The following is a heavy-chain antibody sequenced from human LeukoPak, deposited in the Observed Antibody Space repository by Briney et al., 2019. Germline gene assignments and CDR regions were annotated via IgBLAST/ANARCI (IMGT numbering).Heavy chain of an antibody. J-gene: IGHJ4*02. Sequence: GGSLRLSCVASGFTFSSYGMSWVRQAPGKGLEWVSAISGSGGSTYYADSVKGRFTISRDNSKNTLYLQMNSLRAEDTAVYYCARGSGSYYVFDYWGQGTLVTVSS. CDR3: ARGSGSYYVFDY. V-gene: IGHV3-23*01. D-gene: IGHD1-26*01. CDR1: GFTFSSYG. CDR2: ISGSGGST.